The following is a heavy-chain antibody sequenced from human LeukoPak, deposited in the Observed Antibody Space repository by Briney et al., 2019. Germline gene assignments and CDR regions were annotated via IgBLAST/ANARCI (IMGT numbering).Heavy chain of an antibody. V-gene: IGHV5-51*01. J-gene: IGHJ4*02. CDR2: IYPGDSDT. D-gene: IGHD3-22*01. CDR3: ARLPDYYDSSGYCLDY. Sequence: GESLKISCKGSGYSFTSYWISWVRQMPGKGLEWMGIIYPGDSDTRYSPSFQGQVTISADKSISTAYLQWSSLKASDTAMYYCARLPDYYDSSGYCLDYWGQGTLVTVPS. CDR1: GYSFTSYW.